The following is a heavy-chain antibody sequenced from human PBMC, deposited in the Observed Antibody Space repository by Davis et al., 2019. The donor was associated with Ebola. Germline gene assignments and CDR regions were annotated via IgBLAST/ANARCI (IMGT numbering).Heavy chain of an antibody. V-gene: IGHV3-48*02. CDR1: GFSFTSYS. Sequence: GESLKISCAASGFSFTSYSMNWVRQAPGKGLEWVSYISSSSSTIYYADSVKGRFTISRDNAKNSLYLQMNSLRDEDTAVYFCARVRSGYYPSAMDVWGQGTTVTVSS. CDR3: ARVRSGYYPSAMDV. CDR2: ISSSSSTI. J-gene: IGHJ6*02. D-gene: IGHD3-3*01.